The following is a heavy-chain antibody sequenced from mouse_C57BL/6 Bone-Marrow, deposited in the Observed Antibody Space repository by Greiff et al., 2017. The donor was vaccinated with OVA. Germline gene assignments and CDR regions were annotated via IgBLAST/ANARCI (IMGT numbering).Heavy chain of an antibody. Sequence: QVQLQQPGAELVKPGASVTLSCKASGYTFTSYWMHWVKQRPGQGLEWIGMIHPNSGSTNYNEKFKSKATLTVDKSSSTAYMQLSSLTSEDSAVYYCARYGDGSSYYAMDYWGQGTSVTVSS. CDR1: GYTFTSYW. CDR3: ARYGDGSSYYAMDY. V-gene: IGHV1-64*01. J-gene: IGHJ4*01. D-gene: IGHD1-1*01. CDR2: IHPNSGST.